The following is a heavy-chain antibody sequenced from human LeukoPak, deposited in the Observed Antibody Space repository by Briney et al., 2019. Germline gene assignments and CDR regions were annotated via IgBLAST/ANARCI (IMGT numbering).Heavy chain of an antibody. D-gene: IGHD1-1*01. Sequence: GGSLRLSCAASGFTFSSYDMNWVRQAPGKGLEWVSGISGSGGSTYSVDSVKGQFTVSRDNSKNTLYLQMNSLRAEDTAVYYCAKDLEPTRHYFDYWGQGTLVTVSS. V-gene: IGHV3-23*01. J-gene: IGHJ4*02. CDR3: AKDLEPTRHYFDY. CDR1: GFTFSSYD. CDR2: ISGSGGST.